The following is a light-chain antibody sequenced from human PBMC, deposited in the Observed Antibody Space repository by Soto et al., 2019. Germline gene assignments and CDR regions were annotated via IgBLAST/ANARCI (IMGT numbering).Light chain of an antibody. CDR2: DVS. V-gene: IGLV2-14*03. CDR3: SSYTSSSLHV. CDR1: SSDVGGYNY. J-gene: IGLJ1*01. Sequence: QSALAQPASVSGSPGQSITISCTGTSSDVGGYNYVSWYQQHPGKAPKLMIYDVSNRPSGVSNRFSGSESGNTASLTISGLQAEDEADYYCSSYTSSSLHVFGTGTKVTVL.